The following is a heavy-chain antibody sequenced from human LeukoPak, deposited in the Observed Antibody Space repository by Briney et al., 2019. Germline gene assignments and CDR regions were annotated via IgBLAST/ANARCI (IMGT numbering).Heavy chain of an antibody. D-gene: IGHD5-12*01. Sequence: SETLSLTCTVSGGSISSYYWSWIRQPAGKGLEWIGRIYTSGSTNYNPSLKSRVTISGDTSKNQFSLKLSSVTAADTAVYYCARDTRGYGAFDIWGQGTMVTVSS. V-gene: IGHV4-4*07. CDR1: GGSISSYY. J-gene: IGHJ3*02. CDR2: IYTSGST. CDR3: ARDTRGYGAFDI.